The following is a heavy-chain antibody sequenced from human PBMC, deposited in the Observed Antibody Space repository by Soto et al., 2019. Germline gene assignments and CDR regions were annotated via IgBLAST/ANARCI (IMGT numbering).Heavy chain of an antibody. CDR3: ARGHYGRKQLVSYNWFDP. D-gene: IGHD6-6*01. CDR1: GGSLSGYY. Sequence: SETLSLTCAVDGGSLSGYYWSWIRQPPGKGLEWIGEINQSGSTNYNPSLKSRVTISVDTSKNHFSLKLTSVTAADTAVYYCARGHYGRKQLVSYNWFDPWGQGALVTVSP. V-gene: IGHV4-34*01. J-gene: IGHJ5*02. CDR2: INQSGST.